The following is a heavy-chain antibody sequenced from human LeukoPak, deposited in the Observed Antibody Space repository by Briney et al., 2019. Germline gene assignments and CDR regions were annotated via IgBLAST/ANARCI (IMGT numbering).Heavy chain of an antibody. Sequence: ASVKVSCKASGYTFTAYYMHWVRQAPGQGLEWMGWINPNSGVTNYAQKFQGRVTMTRDTSISTAYMDLSRLRSDDTAVYYCARVGVVTGYYFDYWGQGTLVTVSS. V-gene: IGHV1-2*02. CDR3: ARVGVVTGYYFDY. D-gene: IGHD4-23*01. CDR1: GYTFTAYY. J-gene: IGHJ4*02. CDR2: INPNSGVT.